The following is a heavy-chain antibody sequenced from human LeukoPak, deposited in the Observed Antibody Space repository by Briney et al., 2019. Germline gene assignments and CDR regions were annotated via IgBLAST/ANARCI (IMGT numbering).Heavy chain of an antibody. CDR2: IKQDGSEK. CDR3: ARDRIGYKDYGDYNWFDP. V-gene: IGHV3-7*01. CDR1: GFTLSSYW. D-gene: IGHD4-17*01. Sequence: GGSLRLSCAASGFTLSSYWMSWVRQAPGEGVGWGANIKQDGSEKYYVDSVKGRFTISRDNAKNSLYLQMNSLRAEDTAVYYCARDRIGYKDYGDYNWFDPWGQGTLVTVSS. J-gene: IGHJ5*02.